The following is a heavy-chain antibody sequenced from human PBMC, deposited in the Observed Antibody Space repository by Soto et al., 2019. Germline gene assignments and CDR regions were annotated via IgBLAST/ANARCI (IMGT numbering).Heavy chain of an antibody. CDR2: ISYDGSNK. D-gene: IGHD3-22*01. Sequence: GGSLRLSCAASGFTFSSYAMHWVRQAPGKGLEWVAVISYDGSNKYYADSVKGRFTISRDNSKNTLYLQMNSLRAEDTAVYYCARFPSHGITMRRTDAFDIWGQGTMVTVSS. CDR3: ARFPSHGITMRRTDAFDI. V-gene: IGHV3-30-3*01. J-gene: IGHJ3*02. CDR1: GFTFSSYA.